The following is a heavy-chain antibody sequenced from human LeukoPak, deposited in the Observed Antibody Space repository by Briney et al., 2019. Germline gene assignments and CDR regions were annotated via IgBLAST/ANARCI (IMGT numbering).Heavy chain of an antibody. CDR3: ARGSNRMSSRSGSLSIPTGFDP. CDR1: GYTFSVYY. D-gene: IGHD3-10*01. CDR2: VNPNRGAT. J-gene: IGHJ5*02. Sequence: ASVKLCCNASGYTFSVYYTPCERHPPGPGHELVGCVNPNRGATNYAQKSQGRVTMNRDTSISTAYMELSRLSSDDTAVYYCARGSNRMSSRSGSLSIPTGFDPWGQGTLVTVSS. V-gene: IGHV1-2*02.